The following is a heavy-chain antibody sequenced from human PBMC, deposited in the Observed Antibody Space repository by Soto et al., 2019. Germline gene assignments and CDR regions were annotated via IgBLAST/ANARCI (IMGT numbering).Heavy chain of an antibody. CDR2: IWYDGSNK. CDR1: GFTFSSYG. J-gene: IGHJ2*01. V-gene: IGHV3-33*01. D-gene: IGHD3-22*01. Sequence: QVQLVESGGGVVQPGRSLRLSCAASGFTFSSYGMHWVRQAPGKGLEWVAVIWYDGSNKYYADSVKGRFTISRDNSKNTLYLQMNSLRAEDTAVYYCARPYYYDSSGYYPTPYWYFDLWGRGTLVTVSS. CDR3: ARPYYYDSSGYYPTPYWYFDL.